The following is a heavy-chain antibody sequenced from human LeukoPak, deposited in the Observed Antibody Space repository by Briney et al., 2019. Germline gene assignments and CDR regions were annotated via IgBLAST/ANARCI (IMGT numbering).Heavy chain of an antibody. V-gene: IGHV1-2*02. J-gene: IGHJ4*02. CDR1: GYRFISNY. CDR2: IHLGTGNT. CDR3: ASDGSYCVGGDCYSFDF. Sequence: ASGKVSCKASGYRFISNYIQMVRQAPGLGPGWMGWIHLGTGNTRYEEKFQGRVTMTRDTSINTAYMDLSSLRSDVTAVYYCASDGSYCVGGDCYSFDFWGQGTLITVSS. D-gene: IGHD2-21*02.